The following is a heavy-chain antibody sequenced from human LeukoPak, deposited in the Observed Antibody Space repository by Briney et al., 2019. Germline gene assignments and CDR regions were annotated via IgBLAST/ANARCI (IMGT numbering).Heavy chain of an antibody. J-gene: IGHJ4*02. V-gene: IGHV3-48*03. CDR2: ISSSGSTI. CDR3: ARDGSGPPFDY. D-gene: IGHD6-19*01. CDR1: GFTFSSYE. Sequence: GGSLRLSCAASGFTFSSYEMNWVRQAPGKGLEWVSYISSSGSTIYYADSVKGRFTISRDNAKNSLYLQMNSLRAEDTAVYYCARDGSGPPFDYWGQGTLVTVSS.